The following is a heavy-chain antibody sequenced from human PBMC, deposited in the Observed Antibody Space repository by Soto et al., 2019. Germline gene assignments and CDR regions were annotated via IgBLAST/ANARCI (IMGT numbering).Heavy chain of an antibody. D-gene: IGHD1-26*01. CDR1: GFTFDDYG. CDR2: INGNGGST. CDR3: ARVGQWELVYFCDY. Sequence: EVQLVESGGGVVRPGGSLRLSCAASGFTFDDYGMSWVRQAPGKGLEWVSGINGNGGSTGYADSVKGRFTISGDNAKNSVMVQVNSLSAEGTVLYCCARVGQWELVYFCDYWGQGTLVTVSS. J-gene: IGHJ4*02. V-gene: IGHV3-20*04.